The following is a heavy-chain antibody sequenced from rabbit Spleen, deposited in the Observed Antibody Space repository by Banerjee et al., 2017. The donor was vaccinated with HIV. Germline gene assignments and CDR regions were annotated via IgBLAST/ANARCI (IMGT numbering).Heavy chain of an antibody. J-gene: IGHJ3*01. CDR1: GFSFSGSYW. Sequence: QSLEESGGDLVKPGASLTLTCTASGFSFSGSYWISWVRQAPGKGLEWVARIEIGGYSRPNSASWAKGRFTISKTSSTTVTLQMTSLTAADTATYFCASHYTGDDFAFAFWGPGTLVTVS. D-gene: IGHD4-2*01. V-gene: IGHV1S40*01. CDR2: IEIGGYSRP. CDR3: ASHYTGDDFAFAF.